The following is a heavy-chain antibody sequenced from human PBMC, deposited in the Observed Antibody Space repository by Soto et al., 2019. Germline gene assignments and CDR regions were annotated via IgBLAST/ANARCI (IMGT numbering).Heavy chain of an antibody. CDR2: INPLSGIP. V-gene: IGHV1-69*09. J-gene: IGHJ5*02. CDR3: AAPACAATWCSPSHNLDP. CDR1: GGTFVRHV. D-gene: IGHD2-2*01. Sequence: QVQLVQSGAEVKKPESSVKVSCTTSGGTFVRHVISWVRQAPGHGPEWMGKINPLSGIPNYAQKFQDRVTFTADTDSSTAYMELSSLRSDDTAVYYCAAPACAATWCSPSHNLDPWGQGTLVTVSS.